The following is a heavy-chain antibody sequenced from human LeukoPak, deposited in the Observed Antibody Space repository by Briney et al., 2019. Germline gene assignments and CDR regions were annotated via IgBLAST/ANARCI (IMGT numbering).Heavy chain of an antibody. CDR2: ISHDGSNK. CDR3: AKDHRWYGDYVFDY. CDR1: GFTFSSYA. J-gene: IGHJ4*02. Sequence: PGRSLRLSCAASGFTFSSYAMHWVRQAPGKGLEWVAVISHDGSNKYYADSVKGRFTISRDNSKNTLYLQMNSLRAEDTAVYYCAKDHRWYGDYVFDYWGQGTLVTVSS. V-gene: IGHV3-30*04. D-gene: IGHD4-17*01.